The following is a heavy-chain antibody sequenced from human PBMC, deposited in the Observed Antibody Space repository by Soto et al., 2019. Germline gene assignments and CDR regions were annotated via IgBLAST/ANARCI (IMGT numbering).Heavy chain of an antibody. CDR3: AKDHPFWSGYYTFNYYYGMDV. J-gene: IGHJ6*02. CDR1: GFTFSSYG. D-gene: IGHD3-3*01. CDR2: ISYDGSNK. V-gene: IGHV3-30*18. Sequence: GGSLRLSCAASGFTFSSYGMHWVRQAPGKGLEWVAVISYDGSNKYYADSVKGRFTISRDNSKNTLYLQMNSLRAEDTAVYYSAKDHPFWSGYYTFNYYYGMDVWGQRTSVTGYS.